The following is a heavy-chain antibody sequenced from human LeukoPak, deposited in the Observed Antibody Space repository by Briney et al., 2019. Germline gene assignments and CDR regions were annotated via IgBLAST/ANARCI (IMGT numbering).Heavy chain of an antibody. Sequence: GGSLRLSCAASGFIFSSYGMHWVRQAPGKGLEWVADVWYDGDNKYYADSVKGRFTISRDNPKSTLYLQMNSLRAEDTAVYYCAGGYGHRVDYWGQGTLVTVSS. J-gene: IGHJ4*02. D-gene: IGHD5-12*01. CDR3: AGGYGHRVDY. CDR1: GFIFSSYG. V-gene: IGHV3-33*01. CDR2: VWYDGDNK.